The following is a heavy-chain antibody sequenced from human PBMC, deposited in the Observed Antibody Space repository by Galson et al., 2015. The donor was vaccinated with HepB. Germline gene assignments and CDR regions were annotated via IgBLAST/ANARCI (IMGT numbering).Heavy chain of an antibody. D-gene: IGHD6-13*01. Sequence: SLRLSCAASGFTFSSYAMSWVRQAPGKGLEWVSLISGSGGSTYYADSVKGRFTISRDNSKNTLYLQMNSLRAEDTAVYYCAKAQPPLTIAAAGNDYYYGMDVWGQGTLVTVSS. V-gene: IGHV3-23*01. CDR1: GFTFSSYA. J-gene: IGHJ6*02. CDR3: AKAQPPLTIAAAGNDYYYGMDV. CDR2: ISGSGGST.